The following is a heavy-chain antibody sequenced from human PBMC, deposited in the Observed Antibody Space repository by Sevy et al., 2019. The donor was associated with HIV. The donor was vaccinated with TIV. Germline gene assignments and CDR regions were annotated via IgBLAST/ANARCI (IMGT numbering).Heavy chain of an antibody. D-gene: IGHD5-12*01. J-gene: IGHJ6*02. Sequence: GGSLRLSCAASGFTFSSYVMHWVRQAPGKGLEWVAVISYDGSNKYYADSVKGRFSISRDNSKNTLYLQMNSLRAEDTAVYYCARAGDDIVARGSYYYYGMDVWGQGTTVTVSS. CDR1: GFTFSSYV. CDR3: ARAGDDIVARGSYYYYGMDV. CDR2: ISYDGSNK. V-gene: IGHV3-30-3*01.